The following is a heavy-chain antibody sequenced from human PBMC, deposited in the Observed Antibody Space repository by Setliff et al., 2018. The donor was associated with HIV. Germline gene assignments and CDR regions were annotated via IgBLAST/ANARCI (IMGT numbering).Heavy chain of an antibody. CDR3: ARGLSSPFATGL. CDR2: IFYSGIN. Sequence: SETLSLTCNVSGGSINSRTHYWGWMRQPPGKGLEWIGSIFYSGINYYNPSLEGRITLSIDLSKNQFSLKLTSVTSADTAVYFCARGLSSPFATGLWGQGTLVTVSS. V-gene: IGHV4-39*07. CDR1: GGSINSRTHY. J-gene: IGHJ4*02. D-gene: IGHD6-13*01.